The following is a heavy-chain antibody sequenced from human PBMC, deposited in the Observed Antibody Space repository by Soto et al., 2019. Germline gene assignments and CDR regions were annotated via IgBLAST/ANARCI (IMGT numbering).Heavy chain of an antibody. CDR1: GYTFTSYY. CDR2: INPSGGST. CDR3: ANVVPAAIGPGGWFDP. V-gene: IGHV1-46*01. Sequence: QVQLVQSGAEVKKPGASVKVSCKASGYTFTSYYMHWVRQAPGQGLEWMGIINPSGGSTSYAQKFQGRVTMTRDTSTSTVYMELSSLRSEDTAVYYCANVVPAAIGPGGWFDPWGQGTLVTVSS. D-gene: IGHD2-2*02. J-gene: IGHJ5*02.